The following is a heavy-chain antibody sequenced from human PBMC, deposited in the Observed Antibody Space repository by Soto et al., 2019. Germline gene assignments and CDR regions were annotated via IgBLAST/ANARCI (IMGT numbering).Heavy chain of an antibody. CDR2: ITPIFGTA. D-gene: IGHD2-8*01. J-gene: IGHJ5*02. V-gene: IGHV1-69*12. CDR3: ARDLPGTMLYGWFDP. Sequence: QVQLVQSGAEVKKPGSSVKVSCKASGDTFSNYNIVWVRQAPGQGLEWMGGITPIFGTANYAQRFQGRVTXXADESTSTVYMELSSLRSEDTAVYYCARDLPGTMLYGWFDPWGQGTLVTVSS. CDR1: GDTFSNYN.